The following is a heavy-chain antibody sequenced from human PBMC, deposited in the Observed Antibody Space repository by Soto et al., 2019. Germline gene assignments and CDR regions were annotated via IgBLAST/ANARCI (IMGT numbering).Heavy chain of an antibody. CDR2: INAGNGNT. D-gene: IGHD6-19*01. J-gene: IGHJ6*02. Sequence: WASVKVSCKASGYTFTSYAMHWVRQAPGQRLEWMGWINAGNGNTKYSQKFQGRVTITRDTSASTAYMELSSLRSEDTAVYYCARDRAGYYGMDVWGQGTTVTVS. CDR3: ARDRAGYYGMDV. V-gene: IGHV1-3*01. CDR1: GYTFTSYA.